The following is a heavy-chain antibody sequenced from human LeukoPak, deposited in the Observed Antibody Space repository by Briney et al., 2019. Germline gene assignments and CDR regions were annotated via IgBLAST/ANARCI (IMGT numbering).Heavy chain of an antibody. D-gene: IGHD6-13*01. CDR1: GFIFSSYN. J-gene: IGHJ4*02. CDR2: ISSSSSYM. CDR3: ARPPTIATS. V-gene: IGHV3-21*01. Sequence: PGGSLRLSCTASGFIFSSYNMNWVRQAPGKGLEWVSSISSSSSYMYYADSVKGRFTISRDNAKNSLYLQMNSLRAEDTAVYYCARPPTIATSWGQGTLVTVSS.